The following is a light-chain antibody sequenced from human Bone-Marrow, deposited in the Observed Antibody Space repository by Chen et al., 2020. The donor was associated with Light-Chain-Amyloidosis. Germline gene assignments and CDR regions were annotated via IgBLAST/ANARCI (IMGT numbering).Light chain of an antibody. Sequence: QSALTQPASVSGSPARPFTISCTGTSSDVGGYNYVSWYQQHPGTAPKLVIFEVSYRPSGISNRFSGSNSGNTASLTISGLQAEDEADYYCSSYTRSSTWLFGGGTRLTVL. CDR1: SSDVGGYNY. CDR2: EVS. CDR3: SSYTRSSTWL. V-gene: IGLV2-14*01. J-gene: IGLJ3*02.